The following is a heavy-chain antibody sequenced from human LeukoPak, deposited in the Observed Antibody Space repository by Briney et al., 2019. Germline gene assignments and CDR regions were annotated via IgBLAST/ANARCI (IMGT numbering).Heavy chain of an antibody. J-gene: IGHJ4*02. CDR3: ARGGSGYDWRYYFDY. Sequence: GASVKVSCKASGGTFSSYAISWVRQAPGQGLEWMGGIIPIFGTANYAQKFQGRVTITADKSTSTAYMELSSLRSEDTAVYYCARGGSGYDWRYYFDYWGQGTLVTVSS. V-gene: IGHV1-69*06. CDR2: IIPIFGTA. CDR1: GGTFSSYA. D-gene: IGHD5-12*01.